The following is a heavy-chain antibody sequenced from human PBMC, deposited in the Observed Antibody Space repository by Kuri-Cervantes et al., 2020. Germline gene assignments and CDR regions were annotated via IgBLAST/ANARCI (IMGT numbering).Heavy chain of an antibody. J-gene: IGHJ4*02. V-gene: IGHV3-7*01. CDR1: GFTFSGYW. CDR3: ASLGTLGDSSAYR. Sequence: GESLKISCAASGFTFSGYWMTWVRQAPGKGPEWVANIKQDGSEKYYGDSVKGRFTISRDNAKNSLYLQMNSLRAEDTAVYYCASLGTLGDSSAYRWGQGTLVTVSS. CDR2: IKQDGSEK. D-gene: IGHD3-22*01.